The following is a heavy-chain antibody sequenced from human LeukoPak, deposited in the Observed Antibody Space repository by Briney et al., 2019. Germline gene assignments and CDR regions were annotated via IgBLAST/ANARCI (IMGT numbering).Heavy chain of an antibody. Sequence: SGGSVRLSCAASGFTFENYALHWVRQAPGKGVEWVSGINWNSASTGYADSVKGRFTISRDNVMNSLYLQMTSLRPEDTALYYCVKDRRNPYRPEGPFDPWGQGTLVTVSS. J-gene: IGHJ5*02. CDR1: GFTFENYA. D-gene: IGHD1-14*01. CDR3: VKDRRNPYRPEGPFDP. V-gene: IGHV3-9*01. CDR2: INWNSAST.